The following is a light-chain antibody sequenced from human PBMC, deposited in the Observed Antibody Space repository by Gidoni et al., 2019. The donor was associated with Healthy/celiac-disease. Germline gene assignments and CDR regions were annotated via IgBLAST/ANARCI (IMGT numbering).Light chain of an antibody. Sequence: ELVLTQSTGTLSLPPGESATLSCRASQSVSSSYLAWYQQKPGQAPRLLIYGASSRATGIPDRFSGSGSGTDFTLTISRLEPEDFAVYYCQQYGSSPRTFGQGTKVEIK. CDR1: QSVSSSY. J-gene: IGKJ1*01. CDR3: QQYGSSPRT. CDR2: GAS. V-gene: IGKV3-20*01.